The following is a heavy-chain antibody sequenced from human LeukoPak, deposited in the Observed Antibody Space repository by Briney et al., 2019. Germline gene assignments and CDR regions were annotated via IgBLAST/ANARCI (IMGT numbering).Heavy chain of an antibody. CDR3: ARHNGFDRGYYYYMDV. D-gene: IGHD3-9*01. J-gene: IGHJ6*03. V-gene: IGHV4-4*07. CDR2: VYTSGST. Sequence: SETLSLTCTVSGGFINSYYWSWIRQPAGKGLEWIGRVYTSGSTNYNPSLKSRITMSVDTSKNQFSLKLTSVTAADTAVYYCARHNGFDRGYYYYMDVWGKGTTVTVSS. CDR1: GGFINSYY.